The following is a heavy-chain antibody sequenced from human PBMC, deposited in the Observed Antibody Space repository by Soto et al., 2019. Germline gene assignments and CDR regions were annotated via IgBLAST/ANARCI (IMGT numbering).Heavy chain of an antibody. CDR3: AREYYYTMDV. J-gene: IGHJ6*02. V-gene: IGHV3-53*01. CDR1: GFSVSTSH. CDR2: IYSGGAT. Sequence: GGSLRLSCAAAGFSVSTSHISWVRQAPGKGLEWVSVIYSGGATHYAVSVKGRFIVSRDNAKNSLYLQMNSLRADDTAVYYCAREYYYTMDVWGQGTMVTVSS.